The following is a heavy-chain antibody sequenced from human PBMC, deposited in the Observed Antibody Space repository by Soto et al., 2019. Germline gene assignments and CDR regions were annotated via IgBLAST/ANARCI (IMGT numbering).Heavy chain of an antibody. CDR3: ARGGGRLYGDYSRASDY. D-gene: IGHD4-17*01. Sequence: SETLSLTCAVYGGSFSGYYWSWIRQPPGKGLEWIGEINHSGSTNYNPSLKSRVTISVDTSKNQFSLKLSSVTAADTAVYYCARGGGRLYGDYSRASDYWGQGTLVTVSS. CDR2: INHSGST. CDR1: GGSFSGYY. V-gene: IGHV4-34*01. J-gene: IGHJ4*02.